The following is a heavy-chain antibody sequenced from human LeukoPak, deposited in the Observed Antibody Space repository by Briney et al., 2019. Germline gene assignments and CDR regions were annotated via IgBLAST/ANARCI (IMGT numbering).Heavy chain of an antibody. Sequence: PGGSLRLSCAASGFTFSTYEMNWVRQAPGKGLEWVSYISSSGGTIHYSDSVKGRFTISRDNAKNSLYLQMNSLRAEDTAVYYCARVMPPGIAAAGNSFDYWGQGTLVTVSS. CDR2: ISSSGGTI. D-gene: IGHD6-13*01. J-gene: IGHJ4*02. CDR1: GFTFSTYE. CDR3: ARVMPPGIAAAGNSFDY. V-gene: IGHV3-48*03.